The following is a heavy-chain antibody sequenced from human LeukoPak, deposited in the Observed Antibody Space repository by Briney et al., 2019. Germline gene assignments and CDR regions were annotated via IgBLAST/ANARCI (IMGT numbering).Heavy chain of an antibody. CDR2: MNPDSGNT. Sequence: ASVTVSFKTSVYTFDNYDINWVRQAAGQGLEWMGWMNPDSGNTGYAHKYVGRVTMARNTSMTTPYLELTGLTSGDTAIYYCARGAPVAIFGPGYDEYFEYWGQGTVVIVSS. V-gene: IGHV1-8*01. CDR3: ARGAPVAIFGPGYDEYFEY. J-gene: IGHJ4*02. D-gene: IGHD3-3*01. CDR1: VYTFDNYD.